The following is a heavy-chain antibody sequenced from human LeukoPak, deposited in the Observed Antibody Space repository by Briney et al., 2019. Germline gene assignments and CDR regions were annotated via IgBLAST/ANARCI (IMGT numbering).Heavy chain of an antibody. CDR1: GFTFSSYW. CDR3: ARGKKQQLDAEVRY. Sequence: GGSLRLSCAASGFTFSSYWMHWVRQAPGKGLVWVSRINSDGSGTSYADSVKGRFTISRDNAKNTLYLQMNSLRAEDTAVYYCARGKKQQLDAEVRYWGQGTLVTVSS. J-gene: IGHJ4*02. D-gene: IGHD6-13*01. V-gene: IGHV3-74*01. CDR2: INSDGSGT.